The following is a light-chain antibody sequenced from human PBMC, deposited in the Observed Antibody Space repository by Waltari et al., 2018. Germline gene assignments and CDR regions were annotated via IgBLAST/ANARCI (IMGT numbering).Light chain of an antibody. CDR2: WAS. J-gene: IGKJ1*01. CDR3: QQYYSVPLT. Sequence: DIVMTQSPDSLAVSLGERATINCKSSQTISYSSNNKNYLAWYQKKTGQPPRLLISWASSRDSGVPDRFSGSGSGTDFTLTISSLQVEDVAIYYCQQYYSVPLTFGQGTKVGIK. V-gene: IGKV4-1*01. CDR1: QTISYSSNNKNY.